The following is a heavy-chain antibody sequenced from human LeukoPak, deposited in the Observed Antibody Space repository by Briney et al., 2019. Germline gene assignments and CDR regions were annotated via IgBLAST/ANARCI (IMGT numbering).Heavy chain of an antibody. V-gene: IGHV3-23*01. CDR1: GFSFKTYA. J-gene: IGHJ4*02. CDR2: ISDSGPAT. D-gene: IGHD6-19*01. Sequence: GGSLRLSCAASGFSFKTYAMTWVRQAPGKGLEWVSTISDSGPATYYADSVKGRFTISRDNSKNTLSLQMNNLRAEDTALYYCTKEDTNGWHLDYWGQGTLVTVSS. CDR3: TKEDTNGWHLDY.